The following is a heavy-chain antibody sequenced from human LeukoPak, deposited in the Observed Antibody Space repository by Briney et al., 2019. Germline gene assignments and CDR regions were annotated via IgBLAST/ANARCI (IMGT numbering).Heavy chain of an antibody. V-gene: IGHV4-59*08. D-gene: IGHD3-10*01. CDR2: IYYSGST. Sequence: SETLSLTCTVSGGSISNYYWSWIRQPPEKGLEWIGYIYYSGSTNYNPSLKSRVTMSVGTSKNQFSLKLNSVTAADTAVYYCARQGFSVGSNYYFAFDIWGQGTMVTVSS. CDR3: ARQGFSVGSNYYFAFDI. J-gene: IGHJ3*02. CDR1: GGSISNYY.